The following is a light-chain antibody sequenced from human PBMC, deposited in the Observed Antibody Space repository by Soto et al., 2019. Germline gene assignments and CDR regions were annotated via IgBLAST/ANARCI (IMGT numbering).Light chain of an antibody. CDR1: QSVSSSY. Sequence: EIVLTQSPGTLSLSQGERATLSCRASQSVSSSYLAWYQQKPGQAPRLLIYGASNMATGIPDRFSGSGSGTDFTLTISRLEPEDFAVYYWQQYGGSPLYNFGQGTKLEIK. V-gene: IGKV3-20*01. CDR2: GAS. J-gene: IGKJ2*01. CDR3: QQYGGSPLYN.